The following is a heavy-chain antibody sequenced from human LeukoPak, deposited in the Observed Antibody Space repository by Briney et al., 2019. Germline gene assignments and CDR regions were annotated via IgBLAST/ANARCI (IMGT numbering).Heavy chain of an antibody. D-gene: IGHD3-10*01. CDR2: IHYTGST. CDR3: ARGGYYGSGNDFRFDP. V-gene: IGHV4-59*01. CDR1: GGSINSYY. Sequence: SETLSLTCTVSGGSINSYYWSWIRQPPGKGLECIGYIHYTGSTNYNPSLKSRVTISVDTSKNQFSLKLSSVTAADTAIYYCARGGYYGSGNDFRFDPWGQGTLVTVSS. J-gene: IGHJ5*02.